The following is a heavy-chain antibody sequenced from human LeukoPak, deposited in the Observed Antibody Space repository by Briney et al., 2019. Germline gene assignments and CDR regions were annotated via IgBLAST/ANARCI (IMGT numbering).Heavy chain of an antibody. CDR3: ARGSAGYCSSTSCYRYWYFDL. CDR2: INHSGST. Sequence: PSETLSLTCAVYGGSFSGYYWSWLRQPPGKGLEWLGEINHSGSTNYNPSLKSRVTISVDTSKNQFSLKLSSVTAADTAVYYCARGSAGYCSSTSCYRYWYFDLWGRGTLVTVSS. D-gene: IGHD2-2*01. J-gene: IGHJ2*01. V-gene: IGHV4-34*01. CDR1: GGSFSGYY.